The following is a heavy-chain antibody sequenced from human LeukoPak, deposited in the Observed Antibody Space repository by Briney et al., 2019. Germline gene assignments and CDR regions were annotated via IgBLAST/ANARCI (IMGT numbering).Heavy chain of an antibody. Sequence: SETLSLTCAVYGGSFSGYYWSWIRQPPGKGLEWIGEINHSGSTNYNPSLKSRVTISVDTSKNQFSLKLSSVTTADTAVYYCARGDSSGWYGHYYYGMDVWGQGTTVTVSS. CDR2: INHSGST. CDR3: ARGDSSGWYGHYYYGMDV. J-gene: IGHJ6*02. D-gene: IGHD6-19*01. CDR1: GGSFSGYY. V-gene: IGHV4-34*01.